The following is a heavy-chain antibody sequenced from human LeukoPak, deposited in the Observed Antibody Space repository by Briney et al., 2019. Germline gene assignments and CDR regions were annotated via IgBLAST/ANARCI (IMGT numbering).Heavy chain of an antibody. CDR3: AREDGYIGGFTGHAFDI. J-gene: IGHJ3*02. D-gene: IGHD5-24*01. CDR2: IIPIFGTA. Sequence: GASVKVSCKASGGTFSSYAISWVRQAPGQGLEWMGGIIPIFGTANYAQKFQGRVTITTDESTSTAYMELSSLRSEDTAVYYCAREDGYIGGFTGHAFDIWGQGTMVTVSS. V-gene: IGHV1-69*05. CDR1: GGTFSSYA.